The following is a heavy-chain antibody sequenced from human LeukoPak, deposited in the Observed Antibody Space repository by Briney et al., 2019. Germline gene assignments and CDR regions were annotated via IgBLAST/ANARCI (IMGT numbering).Heavy chain of an antibody. V-gene: IGHV1-2*02. J-gene: IGHJ4*02. CDR1: GYTFTGYY. CDR2: INPNSGGT. Sequence: ASVKVSCKASGYTFTGYYMHWVRQAPGQGLEWMGWINPNSGGTNYAQKFQGRVTMTRDTSISTAYMELGRLRSDDTAVYYCARGLVVVPAAISSSSSGGWGQGTLVTVSS. D-gene: IGHD2-2*01. CDR3: ARGLVVVPAAISSSSSGG.